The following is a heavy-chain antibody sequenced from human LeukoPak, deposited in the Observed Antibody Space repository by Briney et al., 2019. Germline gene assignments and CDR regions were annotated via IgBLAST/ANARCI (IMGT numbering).Heavy chain of an antibody. CDR1: GGSISSYY. CDR3: ARADYYYGMDV. J-gene: IGHJ6*02. Sequence: SETLSLTCTVSGGSISSYYWSWIRQPPGKGLEWIGYIYYSGSTNYNPSLKSRVTISVDTSKNQFSLKLSSVTAADTAVYYCARADYYYGMDVWGQGTTVTVSS. CDR2: IYYSGST. V-gene: IGHV4-59*01.